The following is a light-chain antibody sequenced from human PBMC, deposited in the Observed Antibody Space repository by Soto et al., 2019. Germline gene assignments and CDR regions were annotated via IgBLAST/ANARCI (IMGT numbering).Light chain of an antibody. V-gene: IGKV3-11*01. Sequence: EIVLTQSPATLSLSPVEIATLSCRASQSISNYLAWYQQKPGQAPRLLIYAASIRATGIPARFSGSGSGTDFTLTISSLEPEDFAVYFCQQRSNWPTFGQGTRLEIK. CDR2: AAS. CDR1: QSISNY. CDR3: QQRSNWPT. J-gene: IGKJ5*01.